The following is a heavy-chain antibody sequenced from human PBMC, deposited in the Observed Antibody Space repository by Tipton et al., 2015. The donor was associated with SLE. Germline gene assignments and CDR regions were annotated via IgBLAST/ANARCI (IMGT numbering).Heavy chain of an antibody. Sequence: TLSLTCTVSGGSISSYYWSWIRQPPGKGLEWIGYIYYSGSTNYNPSLKSRVTISVDTSKNQFSLKLSSVTAADTAVYYCARDSAAADWYFDLWGRGTLVTVSS. J-gene: IGHJ2*01. CDR2: IYYSGST. CDR1: GGSISSYY. D-gene: IGHD6-13*01. CDR3: ARDSAAADWYFDL. V-gene: IGHV4-59*01.